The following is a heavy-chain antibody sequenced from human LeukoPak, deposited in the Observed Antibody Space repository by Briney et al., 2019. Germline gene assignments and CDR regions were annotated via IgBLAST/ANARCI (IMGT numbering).Heavy chain of an antibody. J-gene: IGHJ4*02. CDR3: ARVTAGSRGEDY. D-gene: IGHD3-16*01. V-gene: IGHV6-1*01. Sequence: LSQTLSLTCAISGDSVSSSSASWNWIRHSPSIGLEWLGRTYYRSKWYNDYAASVQSRITINPDTSKNQFSLQLNSVTPEDTAVYYCARVTAGSRGEDYWGQGTLVTVSS. CDR1: GDSVSSSSAS. CDR2: TYYRSKWYN.